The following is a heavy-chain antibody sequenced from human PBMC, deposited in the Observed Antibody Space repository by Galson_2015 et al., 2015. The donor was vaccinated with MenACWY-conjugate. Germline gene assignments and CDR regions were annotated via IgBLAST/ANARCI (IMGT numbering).Heavy chain of an antibody. CDR1: GFTFSSYA. CDR2: ISGSGGST. Sequence: SLRLSCAASGFTFSSYAMSWVRQAPGKGPEWVSAISGSGGSTYYADSVKGRFTISKDNSKKTLYLQMNSLRAEDTAVYYCAKQSELIKTFRLSWFDPWGQGTLVTVSS. V-gene: IGHV3-23*01. J-gene: IGHJ5*02. CDR3: AKQSELIKTFRLSWFDP. D-gene: IGHD3-16*01.